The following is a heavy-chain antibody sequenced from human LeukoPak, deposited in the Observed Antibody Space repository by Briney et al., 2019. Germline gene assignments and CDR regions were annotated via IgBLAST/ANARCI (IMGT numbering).Heavy chain of an antibody. CDR1: GFTFSSYA. V-gene: IGHV3-23*01. CDR3: AKGFCTSANCYIRNGMDV. D-gene: IGHD2-2*02. J-gene: IGHJ6*02. Sequence: GGSLRLSCAASGFTFSSYAMSWVRQAPGKGLEWVSAISSNGGGTYYADSVKGRFTISRDTPKSTLYLQMNTLRAEDTAVYYCAKGFCTSANCYIRNGMDVWGQGTTVTVS. CDR2: ISSNGGGT.